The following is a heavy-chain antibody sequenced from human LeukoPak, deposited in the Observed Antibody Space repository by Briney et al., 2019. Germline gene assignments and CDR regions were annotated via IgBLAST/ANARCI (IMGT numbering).Heavy chain of an antibody. CDR3: ARLHYDSSGYYYFDY. J-gene: IGHJ4*02. D-gene: IGHD3-22*01. CDR2: IYYSGIT. CDR1: GGSISSDY. V-gene: IGHV4-59*08. Sequence: SETLSLTCTVSGGSISSDYWSWIRQPPGKGLEWFGCIYYSGITNYNPSLKSRVTISVDTSKNQFSLKLSSVTAADTAVYYCARLHYDSSGYYYFDYWGQGTLVTVSS.